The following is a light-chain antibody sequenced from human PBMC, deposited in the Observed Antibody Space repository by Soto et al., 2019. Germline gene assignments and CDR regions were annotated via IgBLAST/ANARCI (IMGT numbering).Light chain of an antibody. V-gene: IGLV2-18*02. CDR3: SSYTRTTTFVI. J-gene: IGLJ2*01. CDR2: EVS. CDR1: SSDVGTYNR. Sequence: QSALTQPPSVSGSPGQSVTISCTGTSSDVGTYNRVSWYQQPPGTAPRLMIYEVSNRPSGVPDRFSGSKSGNTASLTISGLQPEDEADYYCSSYTRTTTFVIFGGGTKLTVL.